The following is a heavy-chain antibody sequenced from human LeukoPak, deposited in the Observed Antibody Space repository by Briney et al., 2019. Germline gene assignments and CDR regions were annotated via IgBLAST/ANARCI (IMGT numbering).Heavy chain of an antibody. D-gene: IGHD6-19*01. Sequence: GGSLRLSCAASGFTFSDYYMSWIRQAPRKGLEWISSISSSGSVIYYADSVKGRFTISRDNAKNSLYVEMNSLRADDTAVCYCARVWDSSGWSRFDPWGQGTRVTVSS. J-gene: IGHJ5*02. V-gene: IGHV3-11*01. CDR2: ISSSGSVI. CDR3: ARVWDSSGWSRFDP. CDR1: GFTFSDYY.